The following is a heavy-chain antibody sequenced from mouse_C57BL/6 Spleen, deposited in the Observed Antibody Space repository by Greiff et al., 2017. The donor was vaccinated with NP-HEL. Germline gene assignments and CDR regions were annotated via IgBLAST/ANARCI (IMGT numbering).Heavy chain of an antibody. CDR3: ARVGGLGGYDPGFDY. Sequence: QLQESGPELVKPGASVKISCKASGYSFTDYNMNWVKQSNGKSLEWIGVINPNYGTTSYNQKFKGKATLTVDQSSSTAYMQLNSLTSEDSAVYYCARVGGLGGYDPGFDYWGQGTTLTVSS. J-gene: IGHJ2*01. CDR1: GYSFTDYN. D-gene: IGHD2-2*01. V-gene: IGHV1-39*01. CDR2: INPNYGTT.